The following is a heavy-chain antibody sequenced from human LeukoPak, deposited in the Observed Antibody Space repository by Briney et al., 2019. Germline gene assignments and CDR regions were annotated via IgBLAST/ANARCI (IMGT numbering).Heavy chain of an antibody. D-gene: IGHD3-22*01. CDR3: ARHPFTMIVVEPPYYFDY. V-gene: IGHV3-21*01. CDR1: GFTFSSYS. CDR2: ISSSSSYI. Sequence: GGSLRLSCAASGFTFSSYSMNWVRQAPGKGLEWVSSISSSSSYIYYADSVKGRFTISRDNAKNSLYLQMNSLRAEDTAVYYCARHPFTMIVVEPPYYFDYWGQGTLVTVSS. J-gene: IGHJ4*02.